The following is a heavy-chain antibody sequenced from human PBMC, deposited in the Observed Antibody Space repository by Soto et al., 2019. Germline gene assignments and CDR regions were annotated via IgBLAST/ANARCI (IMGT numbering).Heavy chain of an antibody. CDR1: GYTFTSYD. Sequence: ASVKVSCKASGYTFTSYDINWVRQATGQGLEWMGWMNPNSGNTGYAQKFQGRVTMTRNTSISTAYMELSSLRSEDTAVYYCARRRDFSHWFDPCGQGTLVTVSA. J-gene: IGHJ5*02. CDR2: MNPNSGNT. D-gene: IGHD3-3*01. V-gene: IGHV1-8*01. CDR3: ARRRDFSHWFDP.